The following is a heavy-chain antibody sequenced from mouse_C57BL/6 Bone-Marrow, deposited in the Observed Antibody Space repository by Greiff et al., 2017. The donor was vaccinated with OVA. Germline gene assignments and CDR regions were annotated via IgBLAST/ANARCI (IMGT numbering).Heavy chain of an antibody. J-gene: IGHJ2*01. CDR1: GYTFTSYW. CDR2: INPSNGGT. Sequence: QVQLKQSGTELVKPGASVKLSCKASGYTFTSYWMHWVKQRPGQGLEWIGNINPSNGGTNYNEKFKSKATLTVDKSSSTAYMQLSSLTSEDSAVYYCASGRITTVVADYWGQGTTLTVSS. D-gene: IGHD1-1*01. V-gene: IGHV1-53*01. CDR3: ASGRITTVVADY.